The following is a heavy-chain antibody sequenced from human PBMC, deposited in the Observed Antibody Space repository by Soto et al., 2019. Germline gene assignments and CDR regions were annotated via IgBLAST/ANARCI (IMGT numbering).Heavy chain of an antibody. CDR1: GFTFSSYG. J-gene: IGHJ4*02. Sequence: PGGSLRLSCTTSGFTFSSYGMHWVRQAPGKGLEWVAVIWYDGSNKYYADSVKGRFTISRDNSKNTLYLQMNSLRAEDTAVYYCARSGSEYYGSGSYYKYFDYWGQGTLVTVSS. D-gene: IGHD3-10*01. CDR3: ARSGSEYYGSGSYYKYFDY. CDR2: IWYDGSNK. V-gene: IGHV3-33*08.